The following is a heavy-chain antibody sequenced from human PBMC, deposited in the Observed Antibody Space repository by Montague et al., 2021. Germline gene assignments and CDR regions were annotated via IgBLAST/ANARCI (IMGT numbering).Heavy chain of an antibody. V-gene: IGHV4-31*03. CDR3: ARSGGYCSGGRCDTFDY. Sequence: TLSLTCSVSGGSISSGGFYWSWIRQHPGKGPEWIGSLYYSGSTNYNPSLKSRLTLSRDTSKNQVSLRLTSVTAAETAVYYCARSGGYCSGGRCDTFDYWGQGTLVTVSS. D-gene: IGHD2-15*01. J-gene: IGHJ4*02. CDR1: GGSISSGGFY. CDR2: LYYSGST.